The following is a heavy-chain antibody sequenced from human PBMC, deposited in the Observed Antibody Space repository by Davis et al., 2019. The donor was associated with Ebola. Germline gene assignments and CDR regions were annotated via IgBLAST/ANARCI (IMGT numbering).Heavy chain of an antibody. J-gene: IGHJ6*02. V-gene: IGHV4-30-2*01. CDR3: AGRIAARPYYNYGMDV. Sequence: PSETLSLTCAVSGGSISSGGYSWSWIWQPPGKGLEWIGYFYHSGSTYYNPSLKSRVTISVDRSKNQFSLKLSSVTAADTAVYYCAGRIAARPYYNYGMDVWGQGTTVTVSS. D-gene: IGHD6-6*01. CDR2: FYHSGST. CDR1: GGSISSGGYS.